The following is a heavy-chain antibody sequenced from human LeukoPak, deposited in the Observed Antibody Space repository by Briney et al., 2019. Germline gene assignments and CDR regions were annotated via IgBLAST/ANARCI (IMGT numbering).Heavy chain of an antibody. CDR1: GYTFINYG. V-gene: IGHV1-18*01. CDR3: VRDWEWKAARNLFDP. J-gene: IGHJ5*02. Sequence: ASVKVSCKASGYTFINYGISWVQQARGQGLEWMGWTSGDNVNTYYAQKFLGRVIMTTDTSTTTAYMELRSLRPDDTAVYYCVRDWEWKAARNLFDPWGQGTRVTVSS. CDR2: TSGDNVNT. D-gene: IGHD6-6*01.